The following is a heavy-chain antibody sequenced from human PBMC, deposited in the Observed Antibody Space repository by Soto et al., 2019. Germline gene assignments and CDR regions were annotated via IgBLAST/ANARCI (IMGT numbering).Heavy chain of an antibody. V-gene: IGHV4-30-2*01. Sequence: QLQLQESGSGLVKPSQTLSLTCAVSGGSISSGGYSWSWIRQPPGKSLEWIGYIYHSGSTYYNPSLKSRVTISVDRSKNQFSLKLSSVTAADTAVYYCARAGGLGAVAADYWGQGTLVTVSS. CDR1: GGSISSGGYS. D-gene: IGHD6-19*01. J-gene: IGHJ4*02. CDR2: IYHSGST. CDR3: ARAGGLGAVAADY.